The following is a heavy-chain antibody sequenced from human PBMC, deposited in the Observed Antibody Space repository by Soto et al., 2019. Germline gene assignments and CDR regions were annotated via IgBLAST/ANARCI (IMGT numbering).Heavy chain of an antibody. Sequence: QVQLVESGGGVVQPGRSLRLSCAASGFIFSGYAMHWVCQAPGKGLEWVAVIWFDGSNKYYADSVKGRFTVSRDNSKNTLFLQMNSLRAEDTAVYYCARDGGVVRNWFDPWGQGTLVTVSS. CDR1: GFIFSGYA. J-gene: IGHJ5*02. D-gene: IGHD3-3*01. CDR2: IWFDGSNK. V-gene: IGHV3-33*01. CDR3: ARDGGVVRNWFDP.